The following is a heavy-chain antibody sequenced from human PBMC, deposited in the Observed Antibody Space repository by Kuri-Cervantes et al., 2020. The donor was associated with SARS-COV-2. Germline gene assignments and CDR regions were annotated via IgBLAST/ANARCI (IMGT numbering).Heavy chain of an antibody. CDR2: ISSSRTYI. V-gene: IGHV3-21*01. CDR1: GFTFSSYS. CDR3: ARHTQGDN. J-gene: IGHJ4*02. Sequence: LSLTCAASGFTFSSYSMNWVRQAPGKGLEWVSSISSSRTYIYYADSVEGRFTISRDNAKNMLYLQMNSLRAEDTAVYYCARHTQGDNWGQGTLVTVSS.